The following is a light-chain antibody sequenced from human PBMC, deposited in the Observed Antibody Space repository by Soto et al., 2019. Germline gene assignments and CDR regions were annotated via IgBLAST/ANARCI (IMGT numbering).Light chain of an antibody. J-gene: IGLJ1*01. CDR1: SSDIGAFNH. Sequence: QPASVSDSPGQSITISCIGTSSDIGAFNHVSWHQQHPGKAPKLIIYDVINRPSGVSNRFSGSKTGNTASLIISGLQAEDEADYYCSSYTSSSSYVFGSGTKVTVL. CDR2: DVI. CDR3: SSYTSSSSYV. V-gene: IGLV2-14*03.